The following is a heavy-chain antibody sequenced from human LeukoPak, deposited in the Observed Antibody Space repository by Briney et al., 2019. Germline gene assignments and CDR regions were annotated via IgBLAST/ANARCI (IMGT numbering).Heavy chain of an antibody. CDR3: ATENAYYDFWSGYYRNLNWFDP. J-gene: IGHJ5*02. CDR2: INSDGSST. Sequence: PGGSLRLSCAASGFTFSSYWMHWVRQAPGKGLVWVSRINSDGSSTSYADSVKGRFTISRDNAKNTLYLQMNSLRAEGTAVYYCATENAYYDFWSGYYRNLNWFDPWGQGTLVTVSS. V-gene: IGHV3-74*01. CDR1: GFTFSSYW. D-gene: IGHD3-3*01.